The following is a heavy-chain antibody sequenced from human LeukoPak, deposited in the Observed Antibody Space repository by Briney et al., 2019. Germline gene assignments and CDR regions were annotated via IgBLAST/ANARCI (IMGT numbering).Heavy chain of an antibody. D-gene: IGHD6-13*01. CDR3: ARVYRSWYELVFDY. J-gene: IGHJ4*02. Sequence: ASVKVSCKASGYTFTSYAMHWVRQAPGQRIEWMGWINAGNGNTKYSQKFQGRVTITRDTSASTAYMELSSLRSEDTAVYYCARVYRSWYELVFDYWGQGTLVTVSS. V-gene: IGHV1-3*01. CDR1: GYTFTSYA. CDR2: INAGNGNT.